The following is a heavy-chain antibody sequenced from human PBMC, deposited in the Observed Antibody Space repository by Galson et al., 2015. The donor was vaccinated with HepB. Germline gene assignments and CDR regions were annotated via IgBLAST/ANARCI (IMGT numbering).Heavy chain of an antibody. V-gene: IGHV4-30-4*01. J-gene: IGHJ4*02. Sequence: LSLTCAVSGGSISSGDYYWSWIRQPPGKGLEWIGYIYYSGSTYYNPSLKSRVTISVDTSKNQFSLKLSSVTAADTAVYYCARDHWGSHYFDYWRQGTLVTVSS. D-gene: IGHD7-27*01. CDR2: IYYSGST. CDR1: GGSISSGDYY. CDR3: ARDHWGSHYFDY.